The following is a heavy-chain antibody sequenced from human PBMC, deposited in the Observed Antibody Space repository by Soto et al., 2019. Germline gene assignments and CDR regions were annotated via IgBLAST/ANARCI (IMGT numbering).Heavy chain of an antibody. CDR3: ARVLLGLGELSRFDP. V-gene: IGHV4-59*01. CDR2: IYYSGST. CDR1: GVSISSYY. D-gene: IGHD3-10*01. Sequence: PSETLSLTWTVSGVSISSYYWSWILQPPGKGLEWIGYIYYSGSTNYNPSLKSRVTISVDTSKNQFSLKLSSVTAADPAVYYCARVLLGLGELSRFDPWGQGTL. J-gene: IGHJ5*02.